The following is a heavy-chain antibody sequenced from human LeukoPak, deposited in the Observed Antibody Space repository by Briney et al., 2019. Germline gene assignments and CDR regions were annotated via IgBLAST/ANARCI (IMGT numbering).Heavy chain of an antibody. D-gene: IGHD2-15*01. CDR3: ARAQSLPYCSGGSCYTNWFDP. CDR1: GGSISSSSYY. Sequence: SETLSLTCTVSGGSISSSSYYWGWIRQPPGKGLEWIGGIYYSGSTYYNPSLKSRVTISVDTSKNQFSLKLSSVTAADTAVYYCARAQSLPYCSGGSCYTNWFDPWGQGTLVTVSS. CDR2: IYYSGST. V-gene: IGHV4-39*07. J-gene: IGHJ5*02.